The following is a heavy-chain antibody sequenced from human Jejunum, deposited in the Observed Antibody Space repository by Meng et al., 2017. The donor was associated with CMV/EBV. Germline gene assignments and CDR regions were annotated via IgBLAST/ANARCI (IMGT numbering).Heavy chain of an antibody. CDR3: ANVDASSHSWIG. Sequence: SGLTFNIYGMMWVHQAPGKGLEWVSYIGSIGNTMFYADSVKGRFTLSRDSSKNTVYLQMNNLKLEDAAVYYCANVDASSHSWIGWGQGTLVTVSS. J-gene: IGHJ4*02. D-gene: IGHD3-3*02. V-gene: IGHV3-48*01. CDR1: GLTFNIYG. CDR2: IGSIGNTM.